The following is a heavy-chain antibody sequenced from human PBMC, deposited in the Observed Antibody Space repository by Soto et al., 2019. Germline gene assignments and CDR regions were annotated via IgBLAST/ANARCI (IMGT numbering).Heavy chain of an antibody. CDR3: ARTYYDFWSGPFYCYYGMDV. Sequence: LGESLKISCKGSGYSFTSYWIGWVRQMPGKGLEWMGIIYPGDSDTGYSPSFQGQVTISADKSISTAYLQWSSLKASDTAMYYCARTYYDFWSGPFYCYYGMDVWGQGTTVTVSS. D-gene: IGHD3-3*01. J-gene: IGHJ6*02. CDR1: GYSFTSYW. V-gene: IGHV5-51*01. CDR2: IYPGDSDT.